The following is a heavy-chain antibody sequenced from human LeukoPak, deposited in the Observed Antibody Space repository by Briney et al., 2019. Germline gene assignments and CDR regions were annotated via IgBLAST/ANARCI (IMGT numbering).Heavy chain of an antibody. J-gene: IGHJ4*02. CDR1: GFTFSSYA. Sequence: GGSLRLSCAAPGFTFSSYAMSWVRQAPGKGLEWVSAISGSGGSTYYADSVKGRFTISRDNSKNTLYLQMNSLRAEDTAVYYCAKDRIVVVPAAYFDYWGQGTLVTVSS. V-gene: IGHV3-23*01. D-gene: IGHD2-2*01. CDR2: ISGSGGST. CDR3: AKDRIVVVPAAYFDY.